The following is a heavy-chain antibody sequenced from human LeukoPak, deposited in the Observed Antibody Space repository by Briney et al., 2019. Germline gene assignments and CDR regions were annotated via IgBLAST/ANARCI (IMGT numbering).Heavy chain of an antibody. D-gene: IGHD3-22*01. CDR2: MNPNSGNT. CDR3: ARGPYYDNTLPVGFDY. CDR1: GYTFTSYD. V-gene: IGHV1-8*01. Sequence: ASVKVSCKASGYTFTSYDINWVRQATGQGPEWMGWMNPNSGNTGYAQKFQGRVTMTRNTSISTAYMELSSLRSEDTAVYYCARGPYYDNTLPVGFDYWGQGTLVTVSS. J-gene: IGHJ4*02.